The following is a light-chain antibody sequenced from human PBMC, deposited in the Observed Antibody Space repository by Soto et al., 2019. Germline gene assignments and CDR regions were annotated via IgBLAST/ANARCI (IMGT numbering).Light chain of an antibody. Sequence: DIQMTQSPSTLSASVGDRVSITCPASQSISSWLAWYQQKPGKAPKLLIYKASSLESGVPSRFSGSGSGTEFTLTISSLQPDDFATYYCHQYNSYSWTSGQGTKADI. J-gene: IGKJ1*01. V-gene: IGKV1-5*03. CDR3: HQYNSYSWT. CDR1: QSISSW. CDR2: KAS.